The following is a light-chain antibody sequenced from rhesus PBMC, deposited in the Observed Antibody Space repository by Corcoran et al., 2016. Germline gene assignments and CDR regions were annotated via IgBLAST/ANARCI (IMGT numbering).Light chain of an antibody. CDR3: QHGYATPYT. V-gene: IGKV1-74*01. J-gene: IGKJ2*01. CDR1: ENVNNY. CDR2: KAS. Sequence: DIQMTQSPSSLSASVGDRVTITCRASENVNNYLNWYQQKQGKAPNLLIYKASPLKSGVPSRFSGSGSGTDYTFTISSRQPEDVATYYCQHGYATPYTFGQGTKVEIK.